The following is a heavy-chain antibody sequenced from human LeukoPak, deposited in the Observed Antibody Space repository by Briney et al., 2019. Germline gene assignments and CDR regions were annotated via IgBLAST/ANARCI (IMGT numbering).Heavy chain of an antibody. D-gene: IGHD3-10*01. V-gene: IGHV4-39*01. J-gene: IGHJ4*02. CDR2: IYYSGST. Sequence: PSETLSLTCTVSGGSISSSSYYWGWIRQPPGKGLEWIGSIYYSGSTYYNPSLKSRVTISVDTSKNQFSLKLSSVTAADTAVYYCASKLWFGDAAYDYWGQGTLVTVSS. CDR1: GGSISSSSYY. CDR3: ASKLWFGDAAYDY.